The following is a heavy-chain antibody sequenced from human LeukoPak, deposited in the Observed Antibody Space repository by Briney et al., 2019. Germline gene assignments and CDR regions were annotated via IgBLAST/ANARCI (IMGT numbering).Heavy chain of an antibody. V-gene: IGHV3-33*01. CDR1: GFTFSSYG. CDR3: ARVRAARYFSPFDY. J-gene: IGHJ4*02. CDR2: IWYDGSNK. D-gene: IGHD6-6*01. Sequence: GSLRLSCAASGFTFSSYGMHWVRQAPGKGLEWVAVIWYDGSNKYYADSVKGRFTISRDNSKNTLYLQMNSLRAEDTAVYYCARVRAARYFSPFDYWGQGTLVTVSS.